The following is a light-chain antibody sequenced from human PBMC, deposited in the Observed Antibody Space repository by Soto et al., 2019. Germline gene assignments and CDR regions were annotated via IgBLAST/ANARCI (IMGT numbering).Light chain of an antibody. CDR1: QSVSSSY. CDR3: QHYGSSIFT. V-gene: IGKV3-20*01. J-gene: IGKJ3*01. Sequence: EIVLTQSPGTLSLSPGERATLSCRASQSVSSSYLAWYQQKPGQAPRLLIHGASSRATGIPDRFSGSGPGTDFTLTIIRLEPEDFAVYYCQHYGSSIFTFGTGTKVDIK. CDR2: GAS.